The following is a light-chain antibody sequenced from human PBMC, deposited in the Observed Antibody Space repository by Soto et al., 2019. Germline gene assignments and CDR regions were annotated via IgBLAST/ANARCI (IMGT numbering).Light chain of an antibody. V-gene: IGKV3-20*01. Sequence: EIVLTQSPGTLSLSPGERATLSCRASQSVSSSYLAWYQQKPGQAPRLLIYGASSRATGIPDRFSGSGSGTDFTLTISXLEPEDFAVYYCQQYGSSFTWTFGQGTKVDIK. CDR1: QSVSSSY. CDR2: GAS. J-gene: IGKJ1*01. CDR3: QQYGSSFTWT.